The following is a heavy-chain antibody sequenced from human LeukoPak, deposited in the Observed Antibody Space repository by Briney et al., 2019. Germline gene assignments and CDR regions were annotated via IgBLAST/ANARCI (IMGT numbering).Heavy chain of an antibody. V-gene: IGHV4-34*01. CDR2: INHSGIT. D-gene: IGHD4-11*01. CDR1: GGSFSGYY. CDR3: AGGPYRTLQPRGYLDY. J-gene: IGHJ4*02. Sequence: SETLSLTCAVYGGSFSGYYWSWIRQSPGRGLEWLGEINHSGITNYNLSLKSRVTISVDTSKKQFSLRLSSVTAADTAVYYCAGGPYRTLQPRGYLDYWGQGILVTVSS.